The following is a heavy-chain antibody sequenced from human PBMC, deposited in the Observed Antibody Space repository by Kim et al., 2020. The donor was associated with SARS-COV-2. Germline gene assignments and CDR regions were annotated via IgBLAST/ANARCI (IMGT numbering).Heavy chain of an antibody. D-gene: IGHD2-21*01. J-gene: IGHJ5*02. CDR1: GYMFAIHW. V-gene: IGHV1-46*01. Sequence: ASVKVSCKASGYMFAIHWMHWVRQAPGQVLEWMGVLSPNDDGAAYAQKFQGRASMTRDTSTRTFYLELSSLRSEDTAMYYCAREPSNTIPLPHWLLAPWGQGTLVTVSS. CDR2: LSPNDDGA. CDR3: AREPSNTIPLPHWLLAP.